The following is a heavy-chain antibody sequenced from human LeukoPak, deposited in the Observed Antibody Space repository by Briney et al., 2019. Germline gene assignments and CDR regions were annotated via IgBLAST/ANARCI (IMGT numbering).Heavy chain of an antibody. CDR3: ARDTSSGYYYVSSGLNWFNP. Sequence: SQTLSLTCTVYGGSISSGSYHWSWIRRPPGKGLEWIGRIYTSGGTNYNPSLKSRVTISVDTSKNQFSLKLSSVTAADTAVYYCARDTSSGYYYVSSGLNWFNPGGQGTLVTVSS. V-gene: IGHV4-61*02. J-gene: IGHJ5*02. CDR2: IYTSGGT. CDR1: GGSISSGSYH. D-gene: IGHD3-22*01.